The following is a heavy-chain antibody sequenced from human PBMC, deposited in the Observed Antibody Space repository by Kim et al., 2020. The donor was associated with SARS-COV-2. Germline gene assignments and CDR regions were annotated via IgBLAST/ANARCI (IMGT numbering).Heavy chain of an antibody. Sequence: YSQKFQGSVTITRDTSASTAYIQLSSLKSEDTAVYYCASGDSSAYSPFDSWGQGTLVTVSS. V-gene: IGHV1-3*01. CDR3: ASGDSSAYSPFDS. J-gene: IGHJ4*02. D-gene: IGHD3-22*01.